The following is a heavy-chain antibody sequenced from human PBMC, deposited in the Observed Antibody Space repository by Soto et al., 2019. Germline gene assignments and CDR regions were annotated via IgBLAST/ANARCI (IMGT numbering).Heavy chain of an antibody. CDR3: AKHRYYDFWSGNIRASGIIDP. CDR1: GFTFSSYA. J-gene: IGHJ5*02. D-gene: IGHD3-3*01. Sequence: PGGSLRLSCPASGFTFSSYAVSWVRQTPGKGLEWVSAISGSGGSTYYADSVKGRFTISRDNSKNTLYLQMNSLRAEDTAVYYCAKHRYYDFWSGNIRASGIIDPWGQGTLVTVSS. CDR2: ISGSGGST. V-gene: IGHV3-23*01.